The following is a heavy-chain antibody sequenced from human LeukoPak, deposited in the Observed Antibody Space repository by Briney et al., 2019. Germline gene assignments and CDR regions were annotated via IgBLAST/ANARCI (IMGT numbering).Heavy chain of an antibody. J-gene: IGHJ6*04. D-gene: IGHD3-22*01. Sequence: PSETLSLTCTVSDGSMRSHYWSWIRQPPGKGLEWIGYIYYSGSTNCNPALKSRVTISVDTSTNQFSLKLNSVTAADTAIYYCARYFYYDSSTYYAYMDVWGKGTTVTVSS. CDR2: IYYSGST. CDR1: DGSMRSHY. CDR3: ARYFYYDSSTYYAYMDV. V-gene: IGHV4-59*11.